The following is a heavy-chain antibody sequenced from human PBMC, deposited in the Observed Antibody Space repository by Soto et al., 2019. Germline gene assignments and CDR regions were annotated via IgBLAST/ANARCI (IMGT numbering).Heavy chain of an antibody. CDR2: INPNSGGT. Sequence: QVQLVQSGAEVKKPGASVKVSCKASGYTFTGYYMHWVRQAPVQGLECMGWINPNSGGTNYAHKFQGWVTMTRDTSISPAYMALSRLRSDDTAVYYCARDRGYYGSARSRMVYYYYGMDVWGQGTTVTVSS. V-gene: IGHV1-2*04. J-gene: IGHJ6*02. D-gene: IGHD3-10*01. CDR1: GYTFTGYY. CDR3: ARDRGYYGSARSRMVYYYYGMDV.